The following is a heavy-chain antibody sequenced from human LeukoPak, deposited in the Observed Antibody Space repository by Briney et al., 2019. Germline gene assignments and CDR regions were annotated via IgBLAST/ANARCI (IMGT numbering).Heavy chain of an antibody. D-gene: IGHD3-22*01. Sequence: GGSLRLSCAASGFTFSSYAMGWIRQVPGKGWGGVSTISGGSGSTYCADSVKGRFTISRDNSKNTLYLQMNSLRDEDTAVYYCAKHRFESGGYHSTDWGQGTLVTVSS. J-gene: IGHJ4*02. CDR2: ISGGSGST. V-gene: IGHV3-23*01. CDR1: GFTFSSYA. CDR3: AKHRFESGGYHSTD.